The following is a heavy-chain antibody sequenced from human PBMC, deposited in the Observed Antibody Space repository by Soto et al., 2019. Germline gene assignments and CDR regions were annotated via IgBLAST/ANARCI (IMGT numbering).Heavy chain of an antibody. CDR1: GYTFTSYG. CDR2: ISAYNGNT. D-gene: IGHD6-19*01. V-gene: IGHV1-18*01. J-gene: IGHJ5*02. CDR3: ARDLAIRSEATPHSSGNWFDP. Sequence: ASVKVSCKASGYTFTSYGISWVRQAPGQGLEWMGWISAYNGNTNYAQKLQGRVTMTTDTSTSTAYMELRSLRSDDTAVYYCARDLAIRSEATPHSSGNWFDPWGQGTLVTVSS.